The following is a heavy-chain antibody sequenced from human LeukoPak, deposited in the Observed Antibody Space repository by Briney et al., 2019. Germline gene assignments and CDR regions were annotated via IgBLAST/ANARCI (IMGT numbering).Heavy chain of an antibody. D-gene: IGHD1-26*01. CDR1: GGSFSGYY. Sequence: ETLSLTCAVYGGSFSGYYWSWVRQAPGKGLEWVSAISGSGGSTYYADSVKGRFTISRDNSKNTLYLQMNSLRAEDTAVYYCAKQLKWTENYWGQGTLVTVSS. J-gene: IGHJ4*02. CDR3: AKQLKWTENY. V-gene: IGHV3-23*01. CDR2: ISGSGGST.